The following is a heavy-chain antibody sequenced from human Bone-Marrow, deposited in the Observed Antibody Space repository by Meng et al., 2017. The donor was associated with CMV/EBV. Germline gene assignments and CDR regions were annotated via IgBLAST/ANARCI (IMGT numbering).Heavy chain of an antibody. CDR1: GFTFSGYW. CDR2: IKEDGSEK. Sequence: ETLSLTCAASGFTFSGYWMKWVRQAPGKGLEWVANIKEDGSEKYYVDSVKGRFTISRDNAKNSLFLQMNSLRAEDTAVYYCARGWAGFYSWGQGTLVTVSS. J-gene: IGHJ4*02. CDR3: ARGWAGFYS. D-gene: IGHD2-2*02. V-gene: IGHV3-7*01.